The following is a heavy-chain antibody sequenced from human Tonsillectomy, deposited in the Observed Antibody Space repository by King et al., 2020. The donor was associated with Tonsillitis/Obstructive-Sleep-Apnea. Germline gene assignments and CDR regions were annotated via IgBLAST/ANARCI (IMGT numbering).Heavy chain of an antibody. CDR1: GFTFSSYS. V-gene: IGHV3-21*01. J-gene: IGHJ3*02. Sequence: QLVQSGGGLVKPGGSLRLSCAASGFTFSSYSMNWVRQAPGKGLEWVSSISTGSSYIYHADSVKGRFTISRDNAKNSLYLQMNSLRAEDTAVYYCARDSDDAFDIWGLGTMVTVSS. CDR2: ISTGSSYI. CDR3: ARDSDDAFDI.